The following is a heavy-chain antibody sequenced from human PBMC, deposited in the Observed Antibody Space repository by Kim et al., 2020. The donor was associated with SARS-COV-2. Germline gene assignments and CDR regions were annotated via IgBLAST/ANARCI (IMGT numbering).Heavy chain of an antibody. D-gene: IGHD2-2*01. J-gene: IGHJ6*03. CDR1: GFSFSSYN. CDR2: ISSSSSYI. V-gene: IGHV3-21*01. CDR3: ARGAGYCSSTSCWVNYYMDV. Sequence: GGSLRLSCAASGFSFSSYNVNWVRQAPGKGLEWVSSISSSSSYIYYADSVKGRFTISRDNAKNSLYLQMNSLRAEDTAVYYCARGAGYCSSTSCWVNYYMDVWGKGTTVTVSS.